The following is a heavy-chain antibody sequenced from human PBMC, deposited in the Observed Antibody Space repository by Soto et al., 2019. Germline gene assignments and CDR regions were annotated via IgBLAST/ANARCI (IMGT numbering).Heavy chain of an antibody. CDR1: GFTFSSYS. CDR3: AREGDAASLEY. D-gene: IGHD3-16*01. CDR2: ITSSSNYI. Sequence: EVQLVESGGGLVKPAGSLRLSCAASGFTFSSYSMNWVRQAPGKGLEWVSCITSSSNYIYYADSVKGRFTISRDNAKNALFLQMTSLRAEDTAVYYCAREGDAASLEYWGQGTLVTVSS. V-gene: IGHV3-21*02. J-gene: IGHJ4*02.